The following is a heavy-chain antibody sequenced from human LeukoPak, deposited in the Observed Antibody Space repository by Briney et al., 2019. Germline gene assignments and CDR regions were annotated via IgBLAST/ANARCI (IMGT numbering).Heavy chain of an antibody. CDR3: ARHKLGIAAAGTDY. J-gene: IGHJ4*02. CDR2: IYHSGST. V-gene: IGHV4-38-2*01. Sequence: SETLSLTCAVYGGSFSGYYWGWIRQPPGKGLEWIGSIYHSGSTYYNPSLKSRVTISVDTSKNQFSLKLSSVTAADTAVYYCARHKLGIAAAGTDYWGQGTLVTVSS. D-gene: IGHD6-13*01. CDR1: GGSFSGYY.